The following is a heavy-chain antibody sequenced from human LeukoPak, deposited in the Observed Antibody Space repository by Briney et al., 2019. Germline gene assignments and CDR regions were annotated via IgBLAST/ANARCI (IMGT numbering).Heavy chain of an antibody. D-gene: IGHD6-13*01. CDR3: ARESGIAAALDL. CDR2: INTDGSST. Sequence: GGSLRLSCAASGFTFSTYWMHWVRQAPGKGLVWVSRINTDGSSTSYANSVKGRFTISRDNAKNTLYLQMNSLRAEDTAVYYCARESGIAAALDLWGQGTLVTVSS. V-gene: IGHV3-74*01. CDR1: GFTFSTYW. J-gene: IGHJ5*02.